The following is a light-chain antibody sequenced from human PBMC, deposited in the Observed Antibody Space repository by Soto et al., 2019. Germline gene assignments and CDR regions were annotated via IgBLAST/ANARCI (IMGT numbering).Light chain of an antibody. V-gene: IGLV2-8*01. CDR3: CSYAGSNTYV. CDR1: SSDVGGYNY. Sequence: QSALTQPPSASGSPGQSVTISCTGTSSDVGGYNYVSWYQQHPGKAPKFMIYGVTKRPSGVSNRFSGSKSGNTASLTISGLQAEDEADYYCCSYAGSNTYVFGTGTKVTVL. CDR2: GVT. J-gene: IGLJ1*01.